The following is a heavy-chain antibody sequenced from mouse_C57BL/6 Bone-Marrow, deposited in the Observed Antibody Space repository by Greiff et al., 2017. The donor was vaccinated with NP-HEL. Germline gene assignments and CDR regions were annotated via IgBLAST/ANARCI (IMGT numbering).Heavy chain of an antibody. CDR3: TRGDYVLFAY. V-gene: IGHV5-9-1*02. CDR2: ISSGGDYI. CDR1: GFTFSSYA. J-gene: IGHJ3*01. Sequence: EVKVEESGEGLVKPGGSLKLSCAASGFTFSSYAMSWVRQTPEKRLEWVAYISSGGDYIYYADTVKGRFTISRDNARNTLYLQMSSLKSEDTAMYYCTRGDYVLFAYWGQGTLVTVSA. D-gene: IGHD2-4*01.